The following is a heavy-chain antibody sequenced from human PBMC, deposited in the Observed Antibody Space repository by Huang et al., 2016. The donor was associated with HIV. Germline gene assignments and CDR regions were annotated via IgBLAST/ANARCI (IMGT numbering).Heavy chain of an antibody. CDR3: ARQVDGFRSHFDF. CDR2: IYPRDSET. V-gene: IGHV5-51*01. J-gene: IGHJ4*02. Sequence: EVLLVQSGAELKEPGESLKISCKASGYGFSSYWLGWVRQKPGKGLEWMWSIYPRDSETKYSQSCDGQVTISADKSTRTAYLQWESLKAPDTAIYFCARQVDGFRSHFDFWGQGTLVSVSS. CDR1: GYGFSSYW. D-gene: IGHD5-18*01.